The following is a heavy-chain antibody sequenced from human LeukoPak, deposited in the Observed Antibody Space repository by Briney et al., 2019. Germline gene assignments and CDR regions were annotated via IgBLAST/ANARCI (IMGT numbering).Heavy chain of an antibody. V-gene: IGHV3-48*02. CDR2: MTSSSKTA. CDR1: GFSFRFYS. Sequence: GGSLRLSCAASGFSFRFYSMNWVRQAPGKGLEWISYMTSSSKTAYYADSVRGRFAISRDHAKNSLYLQMNSLRDEDTAMYYCVGSITLLTEPFFDYWGRGTLVAVSS. CDR3: VGSITLLTEPFFDY. J-gene: IGHJ4*02. D-gene: IGHD3-10*01.